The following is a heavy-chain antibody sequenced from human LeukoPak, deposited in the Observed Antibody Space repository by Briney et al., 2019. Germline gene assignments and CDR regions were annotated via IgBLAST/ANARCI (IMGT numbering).Heavy chain of an antibody. CDR3: ARDLRFLEWLNFRNAFDI. D-gene: IGHD3-3*01. CDR2: MNPNSGNT. Sequence: ASVKVSCKASGYTFTSYDINWVRQATGQGLERMGWMNPNSGNTGYAQKFQGRVTITRNTSISTAYMELSSLRSEDTAVYYCARDLRFLEWLNFRNAFDIWGQGTMVTVSS. V-gene: IGHV1-8*03. J-gene: IGHJ3*02. CDR1: GYTFTSYD.